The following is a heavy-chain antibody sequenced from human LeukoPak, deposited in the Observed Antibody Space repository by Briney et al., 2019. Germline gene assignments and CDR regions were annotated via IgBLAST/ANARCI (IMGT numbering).Heavy chain of an antibody. D-gene: IGHD3-3*01. CDR1: GFTFSGSA. CDR2: IRSKANSYAT. CDR3: TSPYYDFWSGYADYYYYYMDV. V-gene: IGHV3-73*01. J-gene: IGHJ6*03. Sequence: GGSLRLSCAASGFTFSGSAMHWVREAPGKRLEWVGRIRSKANSYATAYAASVKGRFTISRDDSKNTAYLQMNSLKTEDTAVYYCTSPYYDFWSGYADYYYYYMDVWGKGTTVTVSS.